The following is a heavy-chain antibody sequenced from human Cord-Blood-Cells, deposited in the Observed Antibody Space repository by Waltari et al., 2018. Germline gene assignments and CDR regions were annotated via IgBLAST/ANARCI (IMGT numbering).Heavy chain of an antibody. CDR1: GYTFTGYY. V-gene: IGHV1-2*02. CDR2: INPNSGGT. CDR3: ARAGGDYGDYD. Sequence: QVQLVQSGAEVKKPGSSVPVSCTASGYTFTGYYLHCGRQAPGQGLAWMGWINPNSGGTNYAQKFQGRVTMTRDTSISTAYMELSRLRSDDTAVYYCARAGGDYGDYDWGQGTLVTVSS. J-gene: IGHJ4*02. D-gene: IGHD4-17*01.